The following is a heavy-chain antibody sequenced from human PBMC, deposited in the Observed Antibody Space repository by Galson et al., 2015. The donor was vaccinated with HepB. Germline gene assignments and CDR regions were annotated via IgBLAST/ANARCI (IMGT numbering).Heavy chain of an antibody. CDR3: ARGTAVADFDY. J-gene: IGHJ4*02. Sequence: LTCAVYGGPFNGYYWSWIRQPPGKGLEWIGDIDHSGSTNYNPSLKSRVTMLVDTSKTQFSLKLSSVTAADTAVYYCARGTAVADFDYWGQGTLVTVSS. V-gene: IGHV4-34*01. CDR2: IDHSGST. D-gene: IGHD6-19*01. CDR1: GGPFNGYY.